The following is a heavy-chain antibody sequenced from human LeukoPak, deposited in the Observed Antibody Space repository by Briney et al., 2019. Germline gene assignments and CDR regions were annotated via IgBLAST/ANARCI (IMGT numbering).Heavy chain of an antibody. CDR2: MNPNSGNT. Sequence: GASVKVSCKASGYTFTSYDINRVRQATGQGLEWMGWMNPNSGNTGYAQKFQGRVTMTRNTSISTAYMELSSLRSEDTAVYYCARGHYDYVWGSYRPVYFDYWGQGTLVTVSS. D-gene: IGHD3-16*02. J-gene: IGHJ4*02. CDR3: ARGHYDYVWGSYRPVYFDY. CDR1: GYTFTSYD. V-gene: IGHV1-8*01.